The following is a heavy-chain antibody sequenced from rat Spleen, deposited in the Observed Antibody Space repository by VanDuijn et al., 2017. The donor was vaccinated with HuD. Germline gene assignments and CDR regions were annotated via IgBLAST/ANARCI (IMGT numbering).Heavy chain of an antibody. Sequence: EVQLVETGGGLVQPGRSLKLSCVASGFTFNNYWMTWIRQAPGKGLEWVASITNTGGTTYYRDSVKGRFTISRDNAKSSLYLQMDSLRSEDTATYYCTTEPGYNSYFAYWGQGVMVTVSS. CDR2: ITNTGGTT. CDR1: GFTFNNYW. J-gene: IGHJ2*01. CDR3: TTEPGYNSYFAY. D-gene: IGHD1-4*01. V-gene: IGHV5-31*01.